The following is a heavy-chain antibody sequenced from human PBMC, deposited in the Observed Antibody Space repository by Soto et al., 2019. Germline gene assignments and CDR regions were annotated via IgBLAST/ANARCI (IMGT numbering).Heavy chain of an antibody. J-gene: IGHJ4*02. D-gene: IGHD1-26*01. CDR3: ARSTSVDPRIVGAYYFDY. CDR2: IYYSGST. V-gene: IGHV4-59*01. CDR1: GGSISSYY. Sequence: SETLSLTCTVSGGSISSYYWSWIRQPPGKGLEWIGYIYYSGSTNYNPSLKSRVTISVDTSKNQFSLKLSSVTAADTAVYYCARSTSVDPRIVGAYYFDYWGQGTLVTVS.